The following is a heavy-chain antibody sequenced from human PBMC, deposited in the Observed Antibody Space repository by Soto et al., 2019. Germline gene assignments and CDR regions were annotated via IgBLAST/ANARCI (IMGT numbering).Heavy chain of an antibody. J-gene: IGHJ4*02. CDR3: ARDSPSSYGSGSYYIWANDY. V-gene: IGHV3-66*01. D-gene: IGHD3-10*01. CDR2: IYSGGST. Sequence: GGSLRLSCAASGFTVSSNYMSWVRQAPGKGLEWVSVIYSGGSTYYADSVKGRFTISRDNSKNTLYLQMNSLRAEDTAVYYCARDSPSSYGSGSYYIWANDYWGQGTLVTVSS. CDR1: GFTVSSNY.